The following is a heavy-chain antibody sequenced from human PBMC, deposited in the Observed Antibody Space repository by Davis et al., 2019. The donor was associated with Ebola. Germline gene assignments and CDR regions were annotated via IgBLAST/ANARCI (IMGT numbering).Heavy chain of an antibody. J-gene: IGHJ5*02. CDR1: GGPISSYY. CDR2: IYYSGST. Sequence: SETLSLTCTVSGGPISSYYWSWIRQPPGKGLEWIGYIYYSGSTNYNPSLKSRVTISVDTSKNQFSLKLSSVTAADTAVYYCARDRSYWFDPWGQGTLVIVSS. V-gene: IGHV4-59*01. CDR3: ARDRSYWFDP.